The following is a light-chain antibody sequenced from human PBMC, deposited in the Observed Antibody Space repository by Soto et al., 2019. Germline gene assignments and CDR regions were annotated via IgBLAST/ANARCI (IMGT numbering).Light chain of an antibody. V-gene: IGLV2-23*02. CDR3: CSYAGGSSVL. CDR2: EVS. J-gene: IGLJ2*01. Sequence: QSALTQPASVSGSPGQSITISCTGTSSDVGSYNLVSWYQQHPGKAPKLMIYEVSERPSGVSIRFSGSKSGNTASLTISGLQAEDEADYYCCSYAGGSSVLFGGGTKLTVL. CDR1: SSDVGSYNL.